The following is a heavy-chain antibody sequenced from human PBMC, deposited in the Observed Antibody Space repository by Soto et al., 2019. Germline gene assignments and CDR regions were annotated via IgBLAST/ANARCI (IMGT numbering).Heavy chain of an antibody. V-gene: IGHV3-21*01. Sequence: GGSLRLSCAASGFTFSSYSMNWVRQAPGKGLEWVSSISSSSSYIYYADSVKGRFTISRDNAKNSLYLQMNSLRAEDTAVYYCARDRHHYGDYGFDYWGQGTLVTVSS. CDR2: ISSSSSYI. CDR1: GFTFSSYS. CDR3: ARDRHHYGDYGFDY. J-gene: IGHJ4*02. D-gene: IGHD4-17*01.